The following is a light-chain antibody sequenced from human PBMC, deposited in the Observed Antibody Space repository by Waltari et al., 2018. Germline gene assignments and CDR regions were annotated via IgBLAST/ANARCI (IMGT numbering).Light chain of an antibody. CDR2: AGG. J-gene: IGKJ2*03. Sequence: DIQLTQSPSSLSASVGDSVTITCRSSQGLTASLAWYQHSPGRAPSLLLYAGGRLVTGVPSRFSGTGSGTDFTLTISSLQPEDFATYYCQQYHQSPYSFGQGTKLEIK. V-gene: IGKV1-NL1*01. CDR3: QQYHQSPYS. CDR1: QGLTAS.